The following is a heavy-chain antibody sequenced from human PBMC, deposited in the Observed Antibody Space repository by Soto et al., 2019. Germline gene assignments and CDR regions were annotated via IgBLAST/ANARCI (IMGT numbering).Heavy chain of an antibody. V-gene: IGHV3-30*03. CDR2: ISYDGSNK. D-gene: IGHD5-18*01. J-gene: IGHJ6*02. CDR3: ATSRFFIPYSYGYAYYYGMDV. CDR1: GLTLGSYA. Sequence: GGPLRLSCAASGLTLGSYAMPWVGQAPGKGLGWVAVISYDGSNKYYADSVKGGLTISRENSKKTLYSQMNSLRADDSALYYCATSRFFIPYSYGYAYYYGMDVWGQGATVTGSS.